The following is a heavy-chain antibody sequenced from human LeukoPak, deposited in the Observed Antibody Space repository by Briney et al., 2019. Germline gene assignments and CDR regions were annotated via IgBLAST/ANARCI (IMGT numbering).Heavy chain of an antibody. Sequence: ASVKVSCKASGYTFTSYDINWVRQATGQGLEWMGWMNPNSGNTGYAQKFQGRVTMTRNTSISTAYMELSSLRSEDTAVYYCAREVPAPITIFGVVRDYYYMDVWGKGTTVTVS. CDR1: GYTFTSYD. J-gene: IGHJ6*03. CDR2: MNPNSGNT. CDR3: AREVPAPITIFGVVRDYYYMDV. V-gene: IGHV1-8*01. D-gene: IGHD3-3*01.